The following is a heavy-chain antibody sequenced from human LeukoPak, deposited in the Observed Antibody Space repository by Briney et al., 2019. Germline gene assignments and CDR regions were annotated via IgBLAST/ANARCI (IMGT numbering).Heavy chain of an antibody. D-gene: IGHD5-18*01. CDR3: ARDGYSYGYDGSPYYFDY. CDR1: GGTFSSYA. J-gene: IGHJ4*02. V-gene: IGHV1-69*04. CDR2: IIPILGIA. Sequence: GASVKVSCKASGGTFSSYAISWVRQAPGQGLEWMGRIIPILGIANYAQKFQGRVTITADKSTSTAYMELSSLRSEDTAVYYCARDGYSYGYDGSPYYFDYWGQGTLVTVSS.